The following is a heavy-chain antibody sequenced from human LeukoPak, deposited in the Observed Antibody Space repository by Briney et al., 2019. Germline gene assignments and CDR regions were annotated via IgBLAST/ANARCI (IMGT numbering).Heavy chain of an antibody. CDR3: AEDYYDSSGYSSGLNY. J-gene: IGHJ4*02. CDR1: GFTFWSYG. CDR2: ISYDGRNE. D-gene: IGHD3-22*01. V-gene: IGHV3-30*18. Sequence: PGGSLRLSCAASGFTFWSYGMHWVRQAPGKGLEWVAVISYDGRNENYADSGKGRITISRDNSKNTLYLQMNSLRAEDTAVYYCAEDYYDSSGYSSGLNYWGQGTLVTVSS.